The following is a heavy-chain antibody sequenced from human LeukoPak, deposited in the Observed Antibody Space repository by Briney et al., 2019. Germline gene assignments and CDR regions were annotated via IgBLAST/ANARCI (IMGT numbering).Heavy chain of an antibody. D-gene: IGHD5-24*01. J-gene: IGHJ4*02. Sequence: GGSLRLSCAASGFTFSSYAVSGVRQAPGKGVEWVSAISDNGCGTYFAHPVKGRFTISRDNSKNMLYLQMNSFRAEDTAVYYCATDWDGYPFDYWGQGTLVTVSS. V-gene: IGHV3-23*01. CDR1: GFTFSSYA. CDR3: ATDWDGYPFDY. CDR2: ISDNGCGT.